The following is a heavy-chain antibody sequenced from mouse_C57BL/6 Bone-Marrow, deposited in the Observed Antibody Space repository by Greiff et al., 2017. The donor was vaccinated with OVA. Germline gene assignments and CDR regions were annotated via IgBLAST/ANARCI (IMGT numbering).Heavy chain of an antibody. V-gene: IGHV5-16*01. Sequence: EVMLVESEGGLVQPGSSMKLSCTASGFTFSDYYMAWVRQVPEKGLEWVANINYDGSSTYYLDSLKSRFIISRDNAKNILYLQMSSLKSEDTATYYCARDRGTAQAHFDYWGQGTTLTVSS. D-gene: IGHD3-2*02. CDR1: GFTFSDYY. CDR2: INYDGSST. J-gene: IGHJ2*01. CDR3: ARDRGTAQAHFDY.